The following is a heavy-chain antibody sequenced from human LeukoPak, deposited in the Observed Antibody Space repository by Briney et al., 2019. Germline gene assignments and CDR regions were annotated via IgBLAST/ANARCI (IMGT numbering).Heavy chain of an antibody. CDR2: IWYDGSNK. CDR1: GFTFSSYG. J-gene: IGHJ6*04. V-gene: IGHV3-33*01. D-gene: IGHD2-2*01. CDR3: ARDHHIVVVPAAMVMTRTRYGMDV. Sequence: GGSLRLSCAASGFTFSSYGMHWVRQAPGKGLEWVAVIWYDGSNKYYADSVKGRFTISRGNSKNTLYLQMNSLRAEDTAVYYCARDHHIVVVPAAMVMTRTRYGMDVWGKGTTVTVSS.